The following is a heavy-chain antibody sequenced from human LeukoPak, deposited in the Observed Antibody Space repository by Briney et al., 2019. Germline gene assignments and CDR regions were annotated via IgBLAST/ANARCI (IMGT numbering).Heavy chain of an antibody. CDR1: GLTVSSNY. J-gene: IGHJ4*02. Sequence: GGSLRLSCAASGLTVSSNYMSWVRQAPGKGLEWVSLIYSSGNAYYADSVKGRFTISRDNSKNTLFLQMNSLTAEDTAMYYCTRTFLSGDGYKVGYFDYWGQGTLVTVSS. CDR2: IYSSGNA. D-gene: IGHD5-24*01. CDR3: TRTFLSGDGYKVGYFDY. V-gene: IGHV3-53*01.